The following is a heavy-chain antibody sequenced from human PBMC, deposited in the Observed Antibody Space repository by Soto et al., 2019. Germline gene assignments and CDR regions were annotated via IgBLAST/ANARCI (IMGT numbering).Heavy chain of an antibody. Sequence: QVQLQESGPGLVKPSQTLSLTCTVSGVSISSGGYYWSWLRQHPGKGLEWIGYIYYSGSTYYNPSLKRRVTISVDTSKNQFSLKLRSVTAADTAVYYCARASDIVVVPAAILDYWGKGTLVTVSS. V-gene: IGHV4-31*03. CDR1: GVSISSGGYY. CDR3: ARASDIVVVPAAILDY. D-gene: IGHD2-2*01. CDR2: IYYSGST. J-gene: IGHJ4*02.